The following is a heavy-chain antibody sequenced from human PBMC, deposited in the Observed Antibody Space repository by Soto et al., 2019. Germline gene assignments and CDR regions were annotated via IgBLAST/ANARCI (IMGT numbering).Heavy chain of an antibody. CDR2: TYYRSKWYN. J-gene: IGHJ5*02. CDR1: GDSVSSNSAA. D-gene: IGHD6-13*01. CDR3: ARASGILAAAAS. Sequence: SQTLSLTCAISGDSVSSNSAAWNCIRQSPLRGLEWLGRTYYRSKWYNDYAVSVKSRITINPDTSKNQFSLQLNSVTPEDTAVYYCARASGILAAAASWGQGTQVTVSS. V-gene: IGHV6-1*01.